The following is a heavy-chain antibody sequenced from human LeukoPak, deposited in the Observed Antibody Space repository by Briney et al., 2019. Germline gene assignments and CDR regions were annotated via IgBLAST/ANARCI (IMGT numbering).Heavy chain of an antibody. J-gene: IGHJ1*01. CDR1: GGSFSGYY. D-gene: IGHD6-19*01. CDR3: ARGTKGGSGWYAYFQH. Sequence: SETLSLTCAVYGGSFSGYYWSWIRQPPGKGLEWSGEINHSGSANYNPSLKSRVTISVDTSKNQFSLKLSSVTAADTAVYYCARGTKGGSGWYAYFQHWGQGTLVTVSS. V-gene: IGHV4-34*01. CDR2: INHSGSA.